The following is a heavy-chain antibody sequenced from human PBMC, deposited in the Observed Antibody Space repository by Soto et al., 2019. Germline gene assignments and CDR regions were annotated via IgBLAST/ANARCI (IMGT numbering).Heavy chain of an antibody. Sequence: QVQLVESGGGEVQPGTSLRLPCAASGFTFSRSPMHWVRQAPGKGLDWVGLISADGSSQHYADSVRGRFIISRDNFRSTVSLQMDRLRAEDTAVYYCARPVVAGTPDYWGQGTLVSVSS. CDR1: GFTFSRSP. CDR3: ARPVVAGTPDY. D-gene: IGHD2-15*01. J-gene: IGHJ4*02. V-gene: IGHV3-30-3*01. CDR2: ISADGSSQ.